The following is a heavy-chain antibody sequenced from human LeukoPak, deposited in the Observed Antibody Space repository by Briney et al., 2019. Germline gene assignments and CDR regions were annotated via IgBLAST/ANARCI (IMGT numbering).Heavy chain of an antibody. D-gene: IGHD2-2*01. CDR3: ARGAPYCSSTSCYVNWFDP. Sequence: PGGSLRLSCAASGFTFSSYAMHWVRQAPGKGLEWVAVISYDGSNKYYADSVKGRFTISRDNSENTLYLQMNSLRAEDTAVYYCARGAPYCSSTSCYVNWFDPWGQGTLVTVSS. CDR1: GFTFSSYA. CDR2: ISYDGSNK. J-gene: IGHJ5*02. V-gene: IGHV3-30*14.